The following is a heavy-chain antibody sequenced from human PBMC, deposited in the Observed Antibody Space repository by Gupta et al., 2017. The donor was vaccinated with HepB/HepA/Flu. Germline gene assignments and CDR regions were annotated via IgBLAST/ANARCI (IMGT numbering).Heavy chain of an antibody. D-gene: IGHD1-20*01. V-gene: IGHV4-31*03. Sequence: QVQLQESGPGLVKPSQTLSLTCTVSGGSVNSADHYWSWIRQHPGKGLEWIGYIYFNGAAYYHPSLKSRVTMSLDTSKTHFSLELRSVTAADTAVDDGATFQGVGNNWNDHSWGQGTHGTVSS. J-gene: IGHJ4*02. CDR2: IYFNGAA. CDR1: GGSVNSADHY. CDR3: ATFQGVGNNWNDHS.